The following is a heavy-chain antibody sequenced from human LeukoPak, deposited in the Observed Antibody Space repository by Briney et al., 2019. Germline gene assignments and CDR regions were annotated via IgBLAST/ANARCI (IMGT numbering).Heavy chain of an antibody. D-gene: IGHD6-13*01. CDR2: IFYSGST. CDR3: ARGNHSSSWNSYYYYGMDV. Sequence: SETLSLTCTVSGGSVSSGNYYWSWIRQPPGKGLEWIGYIFYSGSTNYNPSLKSRVTILVDTSKNQFSLKLGSVTAADTAVYYCARGNHSSSWNSYYYYGMDVWGQGTTVTVSS. V-gene: IGHV4-61*01. CDR1: GGSVSSGNYY. J-gene: IGHJ6*02.